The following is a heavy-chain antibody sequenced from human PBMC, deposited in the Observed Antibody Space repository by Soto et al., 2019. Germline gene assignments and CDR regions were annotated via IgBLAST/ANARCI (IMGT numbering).Heavy chain of an antibody. Sequence: ASVKVSCKASGYTFTSYGISWVRQAPGQGLEWMGWISAHNGNTNHAQKLQGRVTMTTDTSTSTAYMELSSLRSEDTAVYYCARGWIQLWFNYYYYGMDVWGQGTTVTV. CDR2: ISAHNGNT. J-gene: IGHJ6*02. CDR3: ARGWIQLWFNYYYYGMDV. CDR1: GYTFTSYG. D-gene: IGHD5-18*01. V-gene: IGHV1-18*01.